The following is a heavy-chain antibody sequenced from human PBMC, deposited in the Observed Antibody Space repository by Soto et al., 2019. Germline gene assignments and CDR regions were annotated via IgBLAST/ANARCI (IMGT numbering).Heavy chain of an antibody. CDR3: ARDRGWLQSANSFDF. CDR2: IYISGST. Sequence: SETLSLTCTVSGGSISSYYWSWIRQPAGKGLEWIGRIYISGSTNYNPSFKSRVSMSVDTSKNQFSLKLSSVTAADTAVYYCARDRGWLQSANSFDFWGQGTLVTVSS. D-gene: IGHD3-10*01. CDR1: GGSISSYY. V-gene: IGHV4-4*07. J-gene: IGHJ4*02.